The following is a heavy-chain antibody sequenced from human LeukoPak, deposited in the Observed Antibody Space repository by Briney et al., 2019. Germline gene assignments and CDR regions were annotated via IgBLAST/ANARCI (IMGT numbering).Heavy chain of an antibody. CDR1: GFTVTTNY. CDR2: IYSGGYT. D-gene: IGHD1-26*01. J-gene: IGHJ4*02. Sequence: TGGSLRLSCAASGFTVTTNYMTWVRQAPGKGLEWVSIIYSGGYTDYADSVKGRFTISRDNSKNTLDLRMNSLRAEDTAVYYCARRLEYSGSKGVFDYWGQGTLVTVSS. CDR3: ARRLEYSGSKGVFDY. V-gene: IGHV3-66*01.